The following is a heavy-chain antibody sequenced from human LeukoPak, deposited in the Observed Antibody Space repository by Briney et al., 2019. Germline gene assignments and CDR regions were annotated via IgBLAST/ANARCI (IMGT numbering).Heavy chain of an antibody. CDR2: ISGSGGST. CDR3: ARSGAFWSTPYGMDV. CDR1: GFTFSSYA. D-gene: IGHD3-3*01. J-gene: IGHJ6*02. V-gene: IGHV3-23*01. Sequence: GGSLRLSCAASGFTFSSYAMSWVRQAPGKGLEWVSAISGSGGSTYYADSVKGRFTISRDNSKNTLYLQMNSLRAEDTAVYYCARSGAFWSTPYGMDVWGQGTTVTVSS.